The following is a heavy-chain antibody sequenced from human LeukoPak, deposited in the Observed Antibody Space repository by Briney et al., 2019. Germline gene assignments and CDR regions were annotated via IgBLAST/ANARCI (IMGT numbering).Heavy chain of an antibody. D-gene: IGHD5-12*01. CDR1: GGSISITSYY. CDR3: ARRTTYIGWLPSESPSCFDY. J-gene: IGHJ4*02. Sequence: SETLSLTCTVSGGSISITSYYWGWIRQPPGKGLEWIGSMYSSGSTYYNPSLKSRVTISVDTSKNQFSLKLSSVTAADTAVYYCARRTTYIGWLPSESPSCFDYWGQGTLVTVSS. CDR2: MYSSGST. V-gene: IGHV4-39*07.